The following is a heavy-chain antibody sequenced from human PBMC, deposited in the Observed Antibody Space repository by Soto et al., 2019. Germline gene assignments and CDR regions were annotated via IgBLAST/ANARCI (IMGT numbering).Heavy chain of an antibody. J-gene: IGHJ3*02. V-gene: IGHV3-9*01. CDR1: GFTFDDYA. Sequence: DVQLVESGGGLVQPGRSLRLSCAASGFTFDDYAMHWVRQAPGKGLEWVSGISWNSGMIGYADSVKGRFTISRDNAKNSLYLQMNSLRAEDTALYYCAKAPALTGAFDIWGQGTMVTVSS. D-gene: IGHD7-27*01. CDR3: AKAPALTGAFDI. CDR2: ISWNSGMI.